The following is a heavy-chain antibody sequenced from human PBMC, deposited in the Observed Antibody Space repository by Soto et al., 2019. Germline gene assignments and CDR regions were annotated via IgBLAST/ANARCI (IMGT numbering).Heavy chain of an antibody. J-gene: IGHJ6*03. D-gene: IGHD3-10*01. V-gene: IGHV4-59*01. CDR2: IYYSGST. CDR3: ARDRNYGWFGNEHFYYMDV. Sequence: SETLSLTCTVSGGSISSYYWGWLRQPPGKGLEWIGYIYYSGSTNYNPSLKSRVAISVDTSKNQFSLKLSSVTAADTAVYYCARDRNYGWFGNEHFYYMDVWGKGTTVTVSS. CDR1: GGSISSYY.